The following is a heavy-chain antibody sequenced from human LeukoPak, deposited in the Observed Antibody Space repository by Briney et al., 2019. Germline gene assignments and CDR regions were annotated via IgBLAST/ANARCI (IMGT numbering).Heavy chain of an antibody. CDR2: IIPIFGTA. Sequence: GSSVKVSCKASGGTFSSYAISWVRQAPGQGLEWMGGIIPIFGTANYAQKFQGRVTITADKSTSTAYMELSSLRSEDTAVYYCARPITMVRGRSGMDVWGQGTTVTVSS. V-gene: IGHV1-69*06. D-gene: IGHD3-10*01. CDR3: ARPITMVRGRSGMDV. CDR1: GGTFSSYA. J-gene: IGHJ6*02.